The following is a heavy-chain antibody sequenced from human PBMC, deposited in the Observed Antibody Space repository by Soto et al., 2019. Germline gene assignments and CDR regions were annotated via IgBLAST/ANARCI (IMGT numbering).Heavy chain of an antibody. Sequence: PGGALRLAFAGSGFTFSSYWMSWVLQSPGKGLEWVANIKQDGSEKYYVDSVKGRFTISRDNAKNSLYLQMNSLRAEDTAVYYCARGGYDFWFDPWGQGTLVTVSS. CDR2: IKQDGSEK. D-gene: IGHD3-3*01. J-gene: IGHJ5*02. CDR3: ARGGYDFWFDP. V-gene: IGHV3-7*01. CDR1: GFTFSSYW.